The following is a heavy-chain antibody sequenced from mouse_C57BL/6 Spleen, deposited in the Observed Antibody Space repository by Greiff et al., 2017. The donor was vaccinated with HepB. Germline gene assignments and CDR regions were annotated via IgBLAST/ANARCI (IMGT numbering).Heavy chain of an antibody. Sequence: QVQLQQPGAELVRPGSSVKLSCKASGYTFTSYWMHWVKQRPIQGLEWIGNIDPSDSETHYNQKFKDKATLTVDKSSSTAYMQLSSLTSEDSAVYYCARSQLGRAWFAYWGQGTLVTVSA. CDR3: ARSQLGRAWFAY. CDR1: GYTFTSYW. J-gene: IGHJ3*01. V-gene: IGHV1-52*01. D-gene: IGHD4-1*02. CDR2: IDPSDSET.